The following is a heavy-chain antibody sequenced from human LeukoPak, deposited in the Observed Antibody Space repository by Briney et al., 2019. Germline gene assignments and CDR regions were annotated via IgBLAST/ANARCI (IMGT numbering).Heavy chain of an antibody. CDR2: ISGSGGST. V-gene: IGHV3-23*01. CDR1: GYTLTELS. Sequence: ASVKVSCKVSGYTLTELSMHWVRQAPGKGLEWVSAISGSGGSTYYADSVKGRFTISRDNSKNTLYLQMNSLRAEDTAVYYCAKGSGSYLSPLYYFDYWGQGTLVTVSS. CDR3: AKGSGSYLSPLYYFDY. D-gene: IGHD1-26*01. J-gene: IGHJ4*02.